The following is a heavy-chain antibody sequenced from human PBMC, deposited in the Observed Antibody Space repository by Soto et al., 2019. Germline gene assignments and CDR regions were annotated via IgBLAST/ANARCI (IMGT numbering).Heavy chain of an antibody. D-gene: IGHD6-19*01. CDR1: GFTFSDYA. CDR3: AKGGRQWLVTSDFNY. CDR2: VSHDGRNT. Sequence: VQLVESGGGVVQPGRSLRLSCAASGFTFSDYAMDWVSQAPGKRLEWVAVVSHDGRNTHYADSVKGRFTISRDSSKNTVSLEMTSLRAEDTAVYYCAKGGRQWLVTSDFNYWGQGALVTVSS. V-gene: IGHV3-30*18. J-gene: IGHJ4*02.